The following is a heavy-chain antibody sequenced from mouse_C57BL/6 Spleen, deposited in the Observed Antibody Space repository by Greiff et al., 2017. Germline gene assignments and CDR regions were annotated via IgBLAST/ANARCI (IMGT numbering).Heavy chain of an antibody. V-gene: IGHV1-82*01. D-gene: IGHD1-1*01. CDR2: IYPGDGDT. CDR1: GYAFSSSW. J-gene: IGHJ3*01. CDR3: ARESYYCGSSYDWFAY. Sequence: QVQLQQSGPELVKPGASVKISCKASGYAFSSSWMNWVKQRPGKGLEWIGRIYPGDGDTNYNGKFKGKATLTADKSSSTAYMQLSSLTSEDSAVYFCARESYYCGSSYDWFAYWGQGTLVTVSA.